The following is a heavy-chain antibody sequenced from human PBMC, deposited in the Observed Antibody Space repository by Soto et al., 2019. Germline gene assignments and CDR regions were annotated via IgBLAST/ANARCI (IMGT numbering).Heavy chain of an antibody. CDR2: IYYSGST. V-gene: IGHV4-31*03. CDR3: ARSVFP. Sequence: QVQLQESGPGLVKPSQTLSLTCTVSGGSISSGGYYWSWIRQHPGKGLEWIGYIYYSGSTYYKPSLXSXLTISVDTSKNHFPLKLSSVTAADSAVYYCARSVFPWGRGTLVTVSS. J-gene: IGHJ5*02. CDR1: GGSISSGGYY.